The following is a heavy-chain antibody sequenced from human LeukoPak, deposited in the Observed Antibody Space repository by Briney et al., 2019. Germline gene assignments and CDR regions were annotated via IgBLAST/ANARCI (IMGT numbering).Heavy chain of an antibody. V-gene: IGHV1-3*01. CDR2: INAVNGNT. CDR1: GYTFTSYA. J-gene: IGHJ6*02. Sequence: GASVKVSCKASGYTFTSYAMHWVRQAPGQRLEWMGWINAVNGNTKYSQKFQGRVTITRDTSASTAYMELSSLRSEVTAVYYCARVRDYSSSWYYYYYGMDVWGQGTTVTVSS. D-gene: IGHD6-13*01. CDR3: ARVRDYSSSWYYYYYGMDV.